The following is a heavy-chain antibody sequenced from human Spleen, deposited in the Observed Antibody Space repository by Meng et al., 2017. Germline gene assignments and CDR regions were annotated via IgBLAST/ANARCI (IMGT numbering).Heavy chain of an antibody. Sequence: LQLVESGGGRFKPGGSLRRSCAASGFTFSDYYMSWVRQAPGKGLEWVAYIDSGGNTFYADSVKGRFIISRDNSKNTLSLQMNSLRAEDTAVYCCARSFIAAAGGGYWGQGTLVTVSS. CDR2: IDSGGNT. CDR1: GFTFSDYY. V-gene: IGHV3-66*01. D-gene: IGHD6-13*01. J-gene: IGHJ4*02. CDR3: ARSFIAAAGGGY.